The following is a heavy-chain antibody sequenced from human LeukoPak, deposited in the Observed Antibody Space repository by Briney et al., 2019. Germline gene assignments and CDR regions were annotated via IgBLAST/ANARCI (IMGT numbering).Heavy chain of an antibody. V-gene: IGHV3-30*04. D-gene: IGHD2-2*01. CDR1: GFIFSSYA. Sequence: PGGSLRLSCAVSGFIFSSYAMHWVRQAPGKGLEWVTIISYDGNNKYYADSVKGRFTISRDNSKNTLYLQMNRLRAEDTAVYYCARDLYCSGIGCYGGRGYWGQGTVVTVSS. CDR3: ARDLYCSGIGCYGGRGY. CDR2: ISYDGNNK. J-gene: IGHJ4*02.